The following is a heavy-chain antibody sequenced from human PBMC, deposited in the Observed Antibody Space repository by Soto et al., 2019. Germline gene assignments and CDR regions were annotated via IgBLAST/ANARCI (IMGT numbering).Heavy chain of an antibody. CDR1: GFTFSSYG. D-gene: IGHD6-6*01. V-gene: IGHV3-30*18. J-gene: IGHJ4*01. CDR2: ISYDGSNK. Sequence: QVQLVETGGGVVQPGRSLRLSCAASGFTFSSYGMHWVRQAPGKGLEWVGVISYDGSNKYYADSVKGRFTISRDNSKNTLYLQMNSLKAEDTDVYYCVKDRDYRSSIIDYRGQGTLVTVSS. CDR3: VKDRDYRSSIIDY.